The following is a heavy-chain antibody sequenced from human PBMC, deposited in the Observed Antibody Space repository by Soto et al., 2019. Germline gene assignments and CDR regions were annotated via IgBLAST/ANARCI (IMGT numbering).Heavy chain of an antibody. V-gene: IGHV5-51*01. CDR3: ATYLGSIAADHFHYYFDY. D-gene: IGHD6-13*01. J-gene: IGHJ4*02. CDR1: GYSFTSYC. Sequence: VESLKISCKGSGYSFTSYCIGWVRQMPGKGLEWMGIIYPGDSDTRYSPSFQGQVTISADKSISTAYLQWSSLKASDTAMYYCATYLGSIAADHFHYYFDYWGQGTLVTVSS. CDR2: IYPGDSDT.